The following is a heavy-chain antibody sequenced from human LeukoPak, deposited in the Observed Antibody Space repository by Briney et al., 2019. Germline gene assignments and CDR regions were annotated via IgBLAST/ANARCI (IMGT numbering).Heavy chain of an antibody. CDR3: TTEGAYYGYYYYYYMDV. D-gene: IGHD2/OR15-2a*01. CDR2: IKSKTDGGTT. J-gene: IGHJ6*03. Sequence: PGGSLRLSCAASGFTFSNAWMSWVRQAPGKGLEWVGRIKSKTDGGTTDYAAPVKGRFTISRDDSKNTLYLQMNSLKTEDTAVYYCTTEGAYYGYYYYYYMDVWGKGTTVTVSS. V-gene: IGHV3-15*01. CDR1: GFTFSNAW.